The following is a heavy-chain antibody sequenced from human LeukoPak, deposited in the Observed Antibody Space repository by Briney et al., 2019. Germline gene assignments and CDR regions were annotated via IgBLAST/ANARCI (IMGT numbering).Heavy chain of an antibody. CDR1: GFSFSSYG. CDR3: AREDTALVIAY. CDR2: MWYDGSNK. D-gene: IGHD5-18*01. J-gene: IGHJ4*02. V-gene: IGHV3-33*01. Sequence: GGSLRLSCAASGFSFSSYGMHWVRQAPGKGLEWVAIMWYDGSNKYYTDSVKGRFTISRDNSKNTLYLQMNSLRVEDTAVYYCAREDTALVIAYWGQGTLVTVSS.